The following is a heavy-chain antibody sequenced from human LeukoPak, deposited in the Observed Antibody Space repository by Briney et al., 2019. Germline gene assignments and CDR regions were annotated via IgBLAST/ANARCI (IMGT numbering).Heavy chain of an antibody. Sequence: GGSLRLSCAASGFTVSSNYMSWVRQAPGKGLEWVAVIWYDGSNKYYADSVKGRFTISRDNSKNTLYLQMNSLRAEDTAVYYCAKDRAGIFDYWGQGTLVTVSS. CDR1: GFTVSSNY. CDR3: AKDRAGIFDY. CDR2: IWYDGSNK. V-gene: IGHV3-33*06. J-gene: IGHJ4*02.